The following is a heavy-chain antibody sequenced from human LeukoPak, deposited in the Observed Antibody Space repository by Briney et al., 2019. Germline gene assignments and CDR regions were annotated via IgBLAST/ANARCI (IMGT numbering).Heavy chain of an antibody. J-gene: IGHJ4*02. CDR1: GSTFSSYG. CDR2: IGSSSSTI. D-gene: IGHD3-22*01. CDR3: ARDLEAPLNSGSKTGY. Sequence: GGSLRLSCAASGSTFSSYGMTWVRQAPGKGLEWVSYIGSSSSTIYYADSVKGRFTISRDNSKNTLYLQMNSLRAEDTAVYYCARDLEAPLNSGSKTGYWGQGTLVTVSS. V-gene: IGHV3-48*01.